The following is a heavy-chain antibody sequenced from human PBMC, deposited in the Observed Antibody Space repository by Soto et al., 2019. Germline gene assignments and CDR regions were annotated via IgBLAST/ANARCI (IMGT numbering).Heavy chain of an antibody. CDR1: GYSFTSYW. D-gene: IGHD3-9*01. CDR2: IYPGDSDT. CDR3: ARHRGDYDIFTGPNWYFDI. Sequence: AESLKISRKGSGYSFTSYWIGRLLHMPGKGLEWMGIIYPGDSDTRYSPSFQGQVTISADKSISTAYLRWSSLKASDTAMYYCARHRGDYDIFTGPNWYFDIWGRGTLVTVSS. V-gene: IGHV5-51*01. J-gene: IGHJ2*01.